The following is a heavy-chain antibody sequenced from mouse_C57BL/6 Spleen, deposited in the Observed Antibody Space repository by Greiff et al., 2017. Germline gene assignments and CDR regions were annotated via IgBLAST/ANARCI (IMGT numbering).Heavy chain of an antibody. CDR3: ARPNDCYYLDWFAY. CDR2: ISSGSSTI. D-gene: IGHD2-3*01. V-gene: IGHV5-17*01. Sequence: EVKLLESGGGLVKPGGSLKLSCAASGFTFSDYGMHWVRQAPEKGLEWVAYISSGSSTIYYADTVKGRFTISRDNAKNTLFLQMTSLRSEDTAMYYCARPNDCYYLDWFAYWGQGTLVTVSA. CDR1: GFTFSDYG. J-gene: IGHJ3*01.